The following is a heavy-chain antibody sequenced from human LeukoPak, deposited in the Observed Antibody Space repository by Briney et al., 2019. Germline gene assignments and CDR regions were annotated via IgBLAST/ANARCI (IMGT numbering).Heavy chain of an antibody. Sequence: SQTLSLTCTVSGGSISSGDYYWSWIRQPPGKGLEWIGYIYYSGSTYYNPSLKSRVTISVGTSKNQFSLKLSSVTAADTAVYYCARDSPGEGYGDLGDYYFDYWGQGTLVTVSS. V-gene: IGHV4-30-4*01. CDR3: ARDSPGEGYGDLGDYYFDY. D-gene: IGHD4-17*01. CDR1: GGSISSGDYY. J-gene: IGHJ4*02. CDR2: IYYSGST.